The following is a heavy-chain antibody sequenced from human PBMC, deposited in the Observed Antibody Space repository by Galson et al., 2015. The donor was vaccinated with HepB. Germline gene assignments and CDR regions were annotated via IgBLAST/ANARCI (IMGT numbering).Heavy chain of an antibody. CDR1: GGTFSSYA. CDR2: IIPIFGTA. V-gene: IGHV1-69*13. CDR3: ARAVYCGGDCQYFQH. Sequence: SVKVSCKASGGTFSSYAISWVRQAPGQGLEWMGGIIPIFGTANYAQKFQGRVTITADESTSTAYMELSSLRSEDTAVYYCARAVYCGGDCQYFQHWGQGTLVTVSS. J-gene: IGHJ1*01. D-gene: IGHD2-21*01.